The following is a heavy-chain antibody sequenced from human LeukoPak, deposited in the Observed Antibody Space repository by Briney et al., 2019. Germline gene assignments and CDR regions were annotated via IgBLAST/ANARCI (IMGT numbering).Heavy chain of an antibody. J-gene: IGHJ3*02. CDR2: LSHSGSS. V-gene: IGHV4-59*02. D-gene: IGHD2-2*01. CDR1: GGSVSSYY. Sequence: SETLSLTCTVSGGSVSSYYWSWIRRPPGRGLEWIAYLSHSGSSDSNPSLASRVTTLVDTSKNQFSLKLTSVTAADTAVYYCARARYANAWYAFDIWGHGTMVTVSS. CDR3: ARARYANAWYAFDI.